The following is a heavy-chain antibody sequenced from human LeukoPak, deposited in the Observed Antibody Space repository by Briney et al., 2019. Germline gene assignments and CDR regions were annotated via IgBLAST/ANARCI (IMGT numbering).Heavy chain of an antibody. CDR3: ARQVVGTDAFDI. Sequence: SETLSLTCTVSGGSISSSSYYWGWIRQPPGKGLEWIGSIYYSGSTYYNPSLKSRVTISVDTSKNQFSLKLSSVTAAGTAVYYCARQVVGTDAFDIWGQGTMVTVSS. D-gene: IGHD2-15*01. J-gene: IGHJ3*02. V-gene: IGHV4-39*01. CDR1: GGSISSSSYY. CDR2: IYYSGST.